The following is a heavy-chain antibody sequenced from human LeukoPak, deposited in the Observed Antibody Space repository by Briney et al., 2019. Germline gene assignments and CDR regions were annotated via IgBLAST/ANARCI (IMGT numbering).Heavy chain of an antibody. V-gene: IGHV4-59*01. CDR2: IYYSGST. Sequence: PSETLSLTCTVSGGSISNYYWSWIRQPPGKGRERIEYIYYSGSTNYYTSLKSRVIIIVDTTKNRFSLKLSSVAAADTAVYYCARDKVTRGYYYYYGMDVWGQGTTVTVSS. J-gene: IGHJ6*02. D-gene: IGHD4-23*01. CDR3: ARDKVTRGYYYYYGMDV. CDR1: GGSISNYY.